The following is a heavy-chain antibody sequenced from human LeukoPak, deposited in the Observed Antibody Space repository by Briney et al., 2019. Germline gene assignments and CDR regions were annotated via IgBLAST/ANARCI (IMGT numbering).Heavy chain of an antibody. V-gene: IGHV1-2*02. Sequence: ASVKVSCKASGYTFTGYYMHWVRQAPGQGLEWMGWINPNSGGTNYAQKFQGRVTMTRDTSISTAYMELSRLRSDDTAVYYCARAAQYYDILTGYFQTSEYDYWGQGTLVTVSS. D-gene: IGHD3-9*01. CDR1: GYTFTGYY. CDR3: ARAAQYYDILTGYFQTSEYDY. J-gene: IGHJ4*02. CDR2: INPNSGGT.